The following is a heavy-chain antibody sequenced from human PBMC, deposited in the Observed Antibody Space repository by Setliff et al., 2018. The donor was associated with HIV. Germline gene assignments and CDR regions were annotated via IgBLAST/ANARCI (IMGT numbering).Heavy chain of an antibody. CDR3: ARGHCSGTNCYGVDYYGMDV. D-gene: IGHD2-2*01. Sequence: SETLSLTCAVSGGSISSDNWWTWVRQPPGKGLEWIGEIYHSEYTNYNASLKSRVSMSVDKSENQFSLKLTSVTAADTAVYYCARGHCSGTNCYGVDYYGMDVWGQGTTVTVSS. V-gene: IGHV4-4*02. J-gene: IGHJ6*02. CDR2: IYHSEYT. CDR1: GGSISSDNW.